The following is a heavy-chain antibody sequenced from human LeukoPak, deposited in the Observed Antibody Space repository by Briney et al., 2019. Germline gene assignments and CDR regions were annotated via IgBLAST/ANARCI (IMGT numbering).Heavy chain of an antibody. CDR2: ISYDGSNK. D-gene: IGHD1-26*01. CDR1: GFTFSSYA. V-gene: IGHV3-30-3*01. J-gene: IGHJ4*02. CDR3: AREILLRGFDY. Sequence: GGSPRLSCAASGFTFSSYAMHWVRQAPGKGLEWVAVISYDGSNKYYADSVKGRFTISRDNSKNTLYLQMNSLRAEDTAVYYCAREILLRGFDYWGQGTLVTVSS.